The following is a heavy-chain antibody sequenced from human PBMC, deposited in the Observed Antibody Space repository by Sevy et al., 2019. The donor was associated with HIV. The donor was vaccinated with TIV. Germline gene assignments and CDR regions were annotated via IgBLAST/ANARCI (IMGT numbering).Heavy chain of an antibody. CDR1: GFTFSDYY. V-gene: IGHV3-11*01. CDR2: ISSSGSTI. J-gene: IGHJ5*02. CDR3: ARDDPDAWFDP. Sequence: GGCLRLSCAASGFTFSDYYMSWIRQAPGKGLEWVSYISSSGSTIYYADSVKGRFTISRDNAKNSLYLQMNSLRAEDTAVYYCARDDPDAWFDPWGQGTLVTVSS.